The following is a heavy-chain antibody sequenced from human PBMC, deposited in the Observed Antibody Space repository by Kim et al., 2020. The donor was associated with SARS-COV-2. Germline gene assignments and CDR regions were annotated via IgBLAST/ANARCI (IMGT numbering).Heavy chain of an antibody. V-gene: IGHV3-33*01. CDR1: GFTFSRYG. Sequence: GGSLRLSCAASGFTFSRYGMHWVRQAPGKGLEWVAVIWHDGSNKYYGDSLKGRFTISRDNSNHTLYLQMNSLRAEDTAVYYCARVTSIHGGWYWFDPWGQGTLVTVSS. J-gene: IGHJ5*02. D-gene: IGHD6-19*01. CDR3: ARVTSIHGGWYWFDP. CDR2: IWHDGSNK.